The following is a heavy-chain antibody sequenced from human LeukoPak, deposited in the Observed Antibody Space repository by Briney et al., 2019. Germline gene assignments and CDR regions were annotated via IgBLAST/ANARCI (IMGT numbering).Heavy chain of an antibody. D-gene: IGHD1-26*01. CDR3: ARWKMELQRNAFDF. J-gene: IGHJ3*01. CDR1: GFTFRTYW. Sequence: GGSLRLSCAASGFTFRTYWMSWIRQAPGKEPEWVAGINQDGSEEYYLQSVRGRFTVSRDNAQNAVFLQMTNLRADDTAVYYCARWKMELQRNAFDFWGQGTVVTVSS. CDR2: INQDGSEE. V-gene: IGHV3-7*01.